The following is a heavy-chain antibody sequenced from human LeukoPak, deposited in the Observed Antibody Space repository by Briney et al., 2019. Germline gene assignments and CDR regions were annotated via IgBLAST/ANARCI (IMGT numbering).Heavy chain of an antibody. CDR2: INHSGST. V-gene: IGHV4-34*01. D-gene: IGHD3-3*01. Sequence: SETLSLTCAVYGGSFGGYYWSWIRQPPGKGLEWIGEINHSGSTNYNPSLKSRVTISVDTSKNQFSLKLSSVTAADTAVYYCARFLSGYYISWFDPWGQGTLVTVSS. CDR3: ARFLSGYYISWFDP. J-gene: IGHJ5*02. CDR1: GGSFGGYY.